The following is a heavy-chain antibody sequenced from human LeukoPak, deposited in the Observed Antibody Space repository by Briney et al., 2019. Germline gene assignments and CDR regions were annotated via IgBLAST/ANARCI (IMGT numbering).Heavy chain of an antibody. CDR1: GFTFSTYA. V-gene: IGHV3-23*01. CDR2: ISASGDNT. J-gene: IGHJ4*02. CDR3: AKGSGYDTDFDY. Sequence: PGGSLRLSCAASGFTFSTYAMSWVRQAPGKGLEWVSGISASGDNTYYADSVKGRFTISRDNSKNTLHLQMNSLRAEDTAVYYCAKGSGYDTDFDYWGQGTLATVSS. D-gene: IGHD3-9*01.